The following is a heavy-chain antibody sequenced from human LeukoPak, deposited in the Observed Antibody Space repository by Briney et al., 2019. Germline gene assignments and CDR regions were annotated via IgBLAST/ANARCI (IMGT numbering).Heavy chain of an antibody. Sequence: GGSLRLSCATSGFSFSIYGIHWVRQAPGKGLEWVAFIRYDGSHKDYADSVTGRFTISRDNSNNTLYLEMNSLRAEDTAVYYCARQTGSGLFILPGGQGTLVTVSS. CDR3: ARQTGSGLFILP. CDR1: GFSFSIYG. D-gene: IGHD3/OR15-3a*01. CDR2: IRYDGSHK. J-gene: IGHJ4*02. V-gene: IGHV3-30*02.